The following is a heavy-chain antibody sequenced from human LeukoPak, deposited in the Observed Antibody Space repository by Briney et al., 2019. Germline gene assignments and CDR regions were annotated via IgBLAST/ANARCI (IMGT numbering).Heavy chain of an antibody. CDR1: GGTFSSYA. CDR2: IIPIFGTA. J-gene: IGHJ4*02. V-gene: IGHV1-69*05. CDR3: ASHLGIYYFDY. Sequence: SVKVSCKASGGTFSSYAISWVRQAPGQGLEWMGRIIPIFGTANYAQKFQGRVTITTDESTSTAYMELSSLRSEAAAVYYCASHLGIYYFDYWSQGTLVTVSS. D-gene: IGHD7-27*01.